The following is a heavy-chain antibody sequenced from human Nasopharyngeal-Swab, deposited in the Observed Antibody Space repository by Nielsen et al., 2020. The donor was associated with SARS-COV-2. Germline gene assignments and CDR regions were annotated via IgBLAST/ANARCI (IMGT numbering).Heavy chain of an antibody. V-gene: IGHV3-74*01. J-gene: IGHJ4*02. Sequence: LSLTCAAPGFTFTSYWKHLVRQVPGKGLVWVSRINTDGTTTTYADSVKGRFTISRDNAKNTLYLQMNNLRVEDTGVYYCVRAGYSGTYGLVDYWGQGTLVTVSS. CDR1: GFTFTSYW. CDR2: INTDGTTT. CDR3: VRAGYSGTYGLVDY. D-gene: IGHD1-26*01.